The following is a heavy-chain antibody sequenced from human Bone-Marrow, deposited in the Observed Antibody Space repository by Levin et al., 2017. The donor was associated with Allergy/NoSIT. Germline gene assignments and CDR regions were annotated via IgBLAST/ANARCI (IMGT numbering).Heavy chain of an antibody. Sequence: SGPTLVKPTQTLTLTCTVSGFSLSTIGVGVGWIRQPPGKALEWLAVIYWDDDKRYSPSLRSRLTLTKDTSKNQVVLSMANMDPVDTATYYCAHRLSPEHFQYWSQGTLVTVSS. CDR2: IYWDDDK. J-gene: IGHJ1*01. CDR3: AHRLSPEHFQY. V-gene: IGHV2-5*02. CDR1: GFSLSTIGVG.